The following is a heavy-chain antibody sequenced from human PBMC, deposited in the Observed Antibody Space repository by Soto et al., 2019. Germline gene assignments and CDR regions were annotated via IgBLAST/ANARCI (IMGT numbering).Heavy chain of an antibody. CDR1: GFTFSSFG. CDR2: GNGGGDST. CDR3: VKDVGYGFILFDY. J-gene: IGHJ4*02. Sequence: EAQVLESGGDLVQPGGSLRLSCIASGFTFSSFGMTWVRQAPGKGLEWVSTGNGGGDSTHYADSVKGRFSIFRDNSKNTVYLQMNSLRAEDTAIYYCVKDVGYGFILFDYWGQGTLVTVSS. D-gene: IGHD3-10*01. V-gene: IGHV3-23*01.